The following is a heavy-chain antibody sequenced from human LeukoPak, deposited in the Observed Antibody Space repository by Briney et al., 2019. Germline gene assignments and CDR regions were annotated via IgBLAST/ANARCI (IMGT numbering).Heavy chain of an antibody. CDR2: IYRDGRT. D-gene: IGHD3-3*01. V-gene: IGHV3-53*01. J-gene: IGHJ4*02. Sequence: PGGSLRLSCVASGFTFSSYWMHWVRQPPGKGLVWVSVIYRDGRTGYADSVEGRFTISRDNSKNTVFLQMNSLRAEDTAVYYCARDEYYYTSGLDYWGQGTLVTVAS. CDR3: ARDEYYYTSGLDY. CDR1: GFTFSSYW.